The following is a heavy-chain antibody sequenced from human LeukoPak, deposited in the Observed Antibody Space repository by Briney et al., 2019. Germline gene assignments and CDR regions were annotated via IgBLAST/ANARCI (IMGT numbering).Heavy chain of an antibody. Sequence: GGSLRLSCAASGFTFNNYAMNWVRQAPGKGLEWVSSASGSGGSTYYADSVKGRFTISRDNSKNTLYLQMNSLRAEDTAVYYCAKDLGSVVTPPSLDYWGQGTLVTVSS. J-gene: IGHJ4*02. CDR2: ASGSGGST. D-gene: IGHD4-23*01. CDR3: AKDLGSVVTPPSLDY. V-gene: IGHV3-23*01. CDR1: GFTFNNYA.